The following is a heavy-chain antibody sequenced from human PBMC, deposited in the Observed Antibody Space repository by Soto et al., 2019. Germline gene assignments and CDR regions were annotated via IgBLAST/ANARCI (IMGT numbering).Heavy chain of an antibody. CDR1: GGTFSSYA. CDR3: ARDDSSGYYPFDS. V-gene: IGHV1-69*01. D-gene: IGHD3-22*01. J-gene: IGHJ4*02. CDR2: IIPIFGTT. Sequence: QVQLVQSGAEVKKPESSVKVSCKASGGTFSSYAISWVRQAPGQGLEWVGGIIPIFGTTNYAQKFQGRVTITADESTTTAYMEVSSLRSEDTAVYYCARDDSSGYYPFDSWCQGTLVTVSS.